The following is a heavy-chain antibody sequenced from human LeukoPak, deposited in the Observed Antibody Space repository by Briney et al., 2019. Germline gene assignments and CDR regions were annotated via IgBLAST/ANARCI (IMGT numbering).Heavy chain of an antibody. CDR2: INQNGGEK. CDR3: ARDGTAAGLYFDL. J-gene: IGHJ4*01. D-gene: IGHD6-13*01. V-gene: IGHV3-7*01. CDR1: GFTFSDYW. Sequence: GGSLRLSGAVPGFTFSDYWMNWFRQAPGKDLEWVASINQNGGEKSYVDSVKGRFTISRDNPKNSLYLQMSSLRAEDTAVYYCARDGTAAGLYFDLWGQGTLVTVSS.